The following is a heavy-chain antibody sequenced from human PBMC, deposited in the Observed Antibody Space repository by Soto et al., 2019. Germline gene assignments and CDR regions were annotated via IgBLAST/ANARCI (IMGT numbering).Heavy chain of an antibody. CDR2: IKSKTDGGTT. Sequence: GGSLRLSCAASGFTFSNAWMNWVRQAPGKGLEWVGRIKSKTDGGTTDYAAPVKGRFTISRDDSKNTLYLQMNSLKTEDTAVYYCTTPVITGTTSYYYYGMDVWGQGTTVTVSS. V-gene: IGHV3-15*07. CDR3: TTPVITGTTSYYYYGMDV. J-gene: IGHJ6*02. CDR1: GFTFSNAW. D-gene: IGHD1-7*01.